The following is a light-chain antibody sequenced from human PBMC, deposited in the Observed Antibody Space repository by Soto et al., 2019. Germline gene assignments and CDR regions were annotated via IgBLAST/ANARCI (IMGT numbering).Light chain of an antibody. V-gene: IGKV3-20*01. CDR2: GSS. CDR1: QTVSNNY. CDR3: QQYGSSPPYT. Sequence: EVVLTQSPVTLSLSPGERATLSCRASQTVSNNYLAWYQQKPGQAPRLLIFGSSDRATGIPDRFSGSGSGTDFTLTISRLEHEEFAVYYCQQYGSSPPYTFGQGNKLEIK. J-gene: IGKJ2*01.